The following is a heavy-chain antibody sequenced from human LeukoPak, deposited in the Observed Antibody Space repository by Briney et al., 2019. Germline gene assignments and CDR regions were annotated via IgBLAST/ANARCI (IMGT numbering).Heavy chain of an antibody. J-gene: IGHJ5*02. Sequence: GGSLRLSCAVSGFTFSSYGMHWVRQSPGKGLEWVAFIRYDGSNEYYADSVKGRFTISRDNSKNTLYLQMNSLRAEDTAVYYCAKDAGGFIQWNWFDPWGQGTLVTVSS. CDR2: IRYDGSNE. CDR1: GFTFSSYG. D-gene: IGHD3-16*01. V-gene: IGHV3-30*02. CDR3: AKDAGGFIQWNWFDP.